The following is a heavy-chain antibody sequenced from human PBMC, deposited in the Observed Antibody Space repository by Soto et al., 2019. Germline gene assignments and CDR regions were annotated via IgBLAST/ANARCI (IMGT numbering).Heavy chain of an antibody. Sequence: ASVKVSCKASGGTFSSYAISWVRQAPGQGLEWMGGNIPIFGTANYAQKFQGRVTMTRDTSTSTFHMELSSLTSEDTAVYYCAGLYHYDSSGYYDYWGQGTLVTVSS. J-gene: IGHJ4*02. CDR2: NIPIFGTA. CDR1: GGTFSSYA. D-gene: IGHD3-22*01. CDR3: AGLYHYDSSGYYDY. V-gene: IGHV1-69*05.